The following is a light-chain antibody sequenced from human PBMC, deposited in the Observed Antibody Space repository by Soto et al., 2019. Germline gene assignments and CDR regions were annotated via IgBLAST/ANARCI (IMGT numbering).Light chain of an antibody. CDR3: QQRET. CDR2: AAS. Sequence: DIQMTQSPSSLSASVGDRVTITCRASQSISSYLNWYQQKPGKAPKLLIYAASSLQSGVPSRFSGSGSGTDFTLTISSLQPEDFATYYCQQRETFCQGTKVDIK. V-gene: IGKV1-39*01. CDR1: QSISSY. J-gene: IGKJ1*01.